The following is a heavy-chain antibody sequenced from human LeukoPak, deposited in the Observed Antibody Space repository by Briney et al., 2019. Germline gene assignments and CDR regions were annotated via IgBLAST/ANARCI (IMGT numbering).Heavy chain of an antibody. D-gene: IGHD2-2*01. CDR3: ARVGKSSNRLTGAFDI. Sequence: ASVKVSCKASGYTFTNYGISWVRQAPGQGLEWMGWISGYNGNTNYAQKLQGRVTMTIDTSTSTAYMELRSLRSDDTAVYHCARVGKSSNRLTGAFDIWGQGTMVTVSS. J-gene: IGHJ3*02. V-gene: IGHV1-18*01. CDR1: GYTFTNYG. CDR2: ISGYNGNT.